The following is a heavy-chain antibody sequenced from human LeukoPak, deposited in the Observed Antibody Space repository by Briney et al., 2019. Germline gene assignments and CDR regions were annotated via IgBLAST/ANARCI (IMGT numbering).Heavy chain of an antibody. D-gene: IGHD4-17*01. Sequence: PGGSLRLSCAASGFTFSSYVMHWVRQAPGKGLEWVAVIWYDGSNKYYADSVKGRFTISRDNSKNTLYLQMNSLRAEDTAVYYCAREVTTVLGYFDLWGRGTLVTVSS. CDR2: IWYDGSNK. CDR1: GFTFSSYV. CDR3: AREVTTVLGYFDL. J-gene: IGHJ2*01. V-gene: IGHV3-33*01.